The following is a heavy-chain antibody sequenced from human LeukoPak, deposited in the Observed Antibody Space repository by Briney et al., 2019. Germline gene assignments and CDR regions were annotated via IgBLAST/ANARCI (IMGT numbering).Heavy chain of an antibody. CDR1: EYSFSNYW. D-gene: IGHD1-26*01. CDR3: ATYSGVWDLLN. V-gene: IGHV5-51*01. Sequence: GESLKISCKGSEYSFSNYWIGWVRQMPGKGLEWMGIIYPGDSDTRYSPSFQGHVTISADNSISTAYLQWSSLKASDTAMYYCATYSGVWDLLNWGQGTLVAVSS. CDR2: IYPGDSDT. J-gene: IGHJ4*02.